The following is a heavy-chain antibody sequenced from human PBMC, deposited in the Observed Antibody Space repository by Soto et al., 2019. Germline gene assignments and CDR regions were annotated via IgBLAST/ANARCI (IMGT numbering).Heavy chain of an antibody. CDR2: MSFDGTR. D-gene: IGHD7-27*01. CDR1: GFTFSNYA. Sequence: QVQLVESGGGVVQPGTSLTLSCAASGFTFSNYAMHWVRQAPGKGLEWVAAMSFDGTRYYADSVKGRSTISRDSARNTVSLQTSGLRVDDTALYYCTRGRPLPSMNTGDEPLDIWGQGTMVTVSS. J-gene: IGHJ3*02. CDR3: TRGRPLPSMNTGDEPLDI. V-gene: IGHV3-30*03.